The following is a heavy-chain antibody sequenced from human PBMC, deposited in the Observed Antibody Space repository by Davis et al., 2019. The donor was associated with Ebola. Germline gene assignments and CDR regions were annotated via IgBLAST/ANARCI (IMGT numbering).Heavy chain of an antibody. CDR2: IKSKTDGGTT. Sequence: LSLTCAASGFTFSNAWMSWVRQAPGKGLEWVGRIKSKTDGGTTDYAAPVKGRFTISRDDSKNTLYLQMNSLKTEDTAVYYCTTGPTRGDHDYWGQGTLVTVS. D-gene: IGHD4-17*01. CDR1: GFTFSNAW. J-gene: IGHJ4*02. CDR3: TTGPTRGDHDY. V-gene: IGHV3-15*01.